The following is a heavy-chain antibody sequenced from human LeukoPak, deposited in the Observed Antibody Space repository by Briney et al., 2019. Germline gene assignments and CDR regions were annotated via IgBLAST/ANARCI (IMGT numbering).Heavy chain of an antibody. CDR3: ARVDDYVWGSYRWTFDY. CDR2: SNPNSGGA. J-gene: IGHJ4*02. CDR1: GYTFTGYY. V-gene: IGHV1-2*02. Sequence: ASVKVSCKASGYTFTGYYMHWVRQAPGQGFEWMGWSNPNSGGAKYAQKFQGRVTMTRDTSISTAYRELSRLRSDDTAVYYCARVDDYVWGSYRWTFDYWGQGTLVTVSS. D-gene: IGHD3-16*02.